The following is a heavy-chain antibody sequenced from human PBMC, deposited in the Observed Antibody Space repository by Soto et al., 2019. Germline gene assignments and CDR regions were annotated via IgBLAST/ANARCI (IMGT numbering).Heavy chain of an antibody. V-gene: IGHV3-23*01. CDR3: AKAIGGYYYVGVDP. CDR2: ISGSGGST. Sequence: GGSLRLSCAASGFTFSSYAMSWVRQAPGKGLEWVSAISGSGGSTYYADSVKGRFTISRDNSKNTLYLQMNSLRAEGTAVYYCAKAIGGYYYVGVDPWGQGTLVTVSS. J-gene: IGHJ5*02. D-gene: IGHD3-22*01. CDR1: GFTFSSYA.